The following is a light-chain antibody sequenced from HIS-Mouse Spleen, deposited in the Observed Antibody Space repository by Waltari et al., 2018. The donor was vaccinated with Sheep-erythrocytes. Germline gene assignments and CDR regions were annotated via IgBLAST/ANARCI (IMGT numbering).Light chain of an antibody. J-gene: IGKJ4*01. CDR2: DAS. V-gene: IGKV3-11*01. CDR3: QQRSNWLT. CDR1: QSVSSY. Sequence: EIVLTQSPATLSLSPGERATLSCRASQSVSSYLAWYQQKPGQAPRLLIYDASNRATGITARFRGSGSGTDFTLTISSLEPEDFAVYYCQQRSNWLTFGGGTKVEIK.